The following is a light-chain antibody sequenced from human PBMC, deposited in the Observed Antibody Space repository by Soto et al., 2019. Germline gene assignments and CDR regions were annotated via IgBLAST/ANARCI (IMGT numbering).Light chain of an antibody. CDR3: QHYGGSPSFT. Sequence: EIVLTQSPGTLSLSPGERATLSCRASQSVSSSYLGWYQQKPGQAPRLLIYGASGRATGIPDRFSGSWSVTDFTLTISRLEPEDFAVYYCQHYGGSPSFTFGPGTKVHIK. V-gene: IGKV3-20*01. J-gene: IGKJ3*01. CDR2: GAS. CDR1: QSVSSSY.